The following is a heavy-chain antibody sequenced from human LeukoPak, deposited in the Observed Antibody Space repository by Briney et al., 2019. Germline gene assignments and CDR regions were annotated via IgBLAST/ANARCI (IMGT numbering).Heavy chain of an antibody. V-gene: IGHV4-30-2*01. CDR1: GGSISSGGYS. D-gene: IGHD6-13*01. J-gene: IGHJ4*02. Sequence: TPSETLSLTCAVSGGSISSGGYSWSWIRQPPGKGLEWIGYIYHSGSTYYNPSLKSRVTISVDRSKNQFSLKLSSVTAADTAVYDCARVTGATPGIAADWGQGTLVTVSS. CDR2: IYHSGST. CDR3: ARVTGATPGIAAD.